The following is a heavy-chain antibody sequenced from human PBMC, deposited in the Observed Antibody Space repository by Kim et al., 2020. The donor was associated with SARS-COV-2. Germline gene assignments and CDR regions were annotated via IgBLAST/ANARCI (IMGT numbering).Heavy chain of an antibody. V-gene: IGHV3-30*19. D-gene: IGHD6-13*01. Sequence: GGSLRLSCAASGFPFSSYGMHWVRQTPGKGLEWVALKSYDGTNKYNADSVKGRFTISRDNSKNTLYLQMNSLKGEDTALYYCAREGAAGGNLDNWGQGT. CDR3: AREGAAGGNLDN. CDR2: KSYDGTNK. CDR1: GFPFSSYG. J-gene: IGHJ4*02.